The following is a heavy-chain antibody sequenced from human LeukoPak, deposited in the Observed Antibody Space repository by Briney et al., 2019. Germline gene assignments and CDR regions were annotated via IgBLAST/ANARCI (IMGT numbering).Heavy chain of an antibody. CDR2: ISSSSTYI. V-gene: IGHV3-21*01. Sequence: PGGSLRLSCAVSGFTVSSNYMSWVRQAPGKGLEWVSSISSSSTYIYYADSLKGRFTISRDNAKNSLYLQMNSLRAEDTAVYYCARDPVAARGEFDYWGQGTLVTVSS. J-gene: IGHJ4*02. CDR3: ARDPVAARGEFDY. CDR1: GFTVSSNY. D-gene: IGHD6-6*01.